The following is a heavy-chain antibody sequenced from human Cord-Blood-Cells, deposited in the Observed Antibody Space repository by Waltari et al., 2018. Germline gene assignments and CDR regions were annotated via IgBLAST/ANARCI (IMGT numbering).Heavy chain of an antibody. Sequence: QVQLVPSGAEVTKPGASVKVSGTASGYTFTGYYMNCVRQAPAQGLEWMGWINPNSGGTTYAQNFQGWVTMTRDTSISTAYMELSRLGSDDTAVYYCARRTNISPYGMDVWGQGTTVTVSS. V-gene: IGHV1-2*04. CDR3: ARRTNISPYGMDV. D-gene: IGHD3-3*02. J-gene: IGHJ6*02. CDR2: INPNSGGT. CDR1: GYTFTGYY.